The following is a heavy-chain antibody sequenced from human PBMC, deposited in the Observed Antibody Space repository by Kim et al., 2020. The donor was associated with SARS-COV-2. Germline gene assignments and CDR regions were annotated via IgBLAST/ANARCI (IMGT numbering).Heavy chain of an antibody. V-gene: IGHV4-4*02. Sequence: SETLSLTCAVSGGSISSSNWWSWVRQPPGKGLEWIGEIYHSGSTNYNPSLKSRVTISVDKSKNQFSLKLSSVTAADTAVYYCASLGYSGSMDDYWGQGTLVTVSS. CDR3: ASLGYSGSMDDY. CDR2: IYHSGST. J-gene: IGHJ4*02. D-gene: IGHD5-12*01. CDR1: GGSISSSNW.